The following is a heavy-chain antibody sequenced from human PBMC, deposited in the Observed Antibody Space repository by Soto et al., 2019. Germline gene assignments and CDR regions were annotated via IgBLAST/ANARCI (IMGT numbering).Heavy chain of an antibody. V-gene: IGHV3-64*01. D-gene: IGHD3-3*01. CDR3: ARADYDFWSGYYLDY. J-gene: IGHJ4*02. CDR2: ISSNGGST. CDR1: GFTFSSYA. Sequence: GGSLRLSCAASGFTFSSYAMHWVRQAPGKGLEYVSAISSNGGSTYYANSVKGRFTISRDNSKNTLYLQMGSLRAEDMAVYYCARADYDFWSGYYLDYWGQGTLVTVSS.